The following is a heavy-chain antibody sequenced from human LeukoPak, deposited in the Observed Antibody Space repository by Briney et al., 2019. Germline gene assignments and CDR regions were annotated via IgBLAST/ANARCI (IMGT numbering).Heavy chain of an antibody. D-gene: IGHD6-13*01. Sequence: PGGSLRLSCAASGFTFSSYWMHWVRQAPGKGLVWVSRINSDGSSTSYADSVKGRFTISRDNSKNTLYLQMNSLRAEDTAVYYCAKGHSSSWYTFDYWGQGTLVTVSS. J-gene: IGHJ4*02. V-gene: IGHV3-74*01. CDR1: GFTFSSYW. CDR3: AKGHSSSWYTFDY. CDR2: INSDGSST.